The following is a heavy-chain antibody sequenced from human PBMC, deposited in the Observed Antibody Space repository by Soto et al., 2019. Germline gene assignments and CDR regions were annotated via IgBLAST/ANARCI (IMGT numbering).Heavy chain of an antibody. CDR2: INHSGVT. V-gene: IGHV4-34*01. J-gene: IGHJ6*02. Sequence: PSETLSLTCAVYGGSFSGYYWSLIRQPPGKGLEWIGEINHSGVTNYKPSLKRRVTISVDTSKNQFSLQLKSVTAADTALYYCARFSGSYYYAMDVWGQGSTVTVS. D-gene: IGHD6-19*01. CDR3: ARFSGSYYYAMDV. CDR1: GGSFSGYY.